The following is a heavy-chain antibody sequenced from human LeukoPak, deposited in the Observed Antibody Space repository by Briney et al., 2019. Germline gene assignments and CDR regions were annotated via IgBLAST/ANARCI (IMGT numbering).Heavy chain of an antibody. Sequence: SETLSLTCTVSGDSISSYYWSWIRQPAGKGLEWIGRMYVIGRSNYNPSLRSRVTMSVDTSKNQLSLKLRSVTAADTAVYYCARTMIRGVENWFDPWGQGTLVTVPP. CDR3: ARTMIRGVENWFDP. CDR1: GDSISSYY. D-gene: IGHD3-10*01. J-gene: IGHJ5*02. V-gene: IGHV4-4*07. CDR2: MYVIGRS.